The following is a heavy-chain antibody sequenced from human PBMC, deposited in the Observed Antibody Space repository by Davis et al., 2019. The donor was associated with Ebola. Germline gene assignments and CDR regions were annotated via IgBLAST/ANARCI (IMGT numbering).Heavy chain of an antibody. CDR1: GFTFSTYG. CDR2: IRNDGTKE. D-gene: IGHD6-19*01. V-gene: IGHV3-30*02. Sequence: GESLKISCAASGFTFSTYGMHWVRQAPGKGLEWVAFIRNDGTKEYYVDSVKGRFTISRDNSKNTLYLQMNGLRVEDTAIYYCAKDTSNVWFDVWGQGTMVTVSS. J-gene: IGHJ3*01. CDR3: AKDTSNVWFDV.